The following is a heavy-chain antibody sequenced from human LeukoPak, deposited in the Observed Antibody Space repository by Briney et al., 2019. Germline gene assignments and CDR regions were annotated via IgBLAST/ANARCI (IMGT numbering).Heavy chain of an antibody. D-gene: IGHD3-22*01. CDR1: GFTFSSYA. J-gene: IGHJ4*02. CDR3: AKVGYYDSSGDSYFDY. CDR2: ISGSGGST. V-gene: IGHV3-23*01. Sequence: GGSLRLSCAASGFTFSSYAMSWVRQAPGKGREWVSAISGSGGSTYYADSVKGRFTISRDNSKNTLYLQMNSLRAEDTAVYYCAKVGYYDSSGDSYFDYWGQGTLVTVSS.